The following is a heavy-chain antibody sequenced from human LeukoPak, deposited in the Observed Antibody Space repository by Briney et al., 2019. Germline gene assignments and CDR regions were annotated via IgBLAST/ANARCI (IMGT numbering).Heavy chain of an antibody. CDR1: GYTFTSYD. V-gene: IGHV1-8*01. Sequence: AASVKVSCKASGYTFTSYDINWVRQAPGQGLEWMGWMNPNSGNTGYAQKFQGRVTMTRNTSISTAYMELSRLRSEDTAVYYCARSDTAMVYFDYWGQGTLVTVSS. J-gene: IGHJ4*02. D-gene: IGHD5-18*01. CDR2: MNPNSGNT. CDR3: ARSDTAMVYFDY.